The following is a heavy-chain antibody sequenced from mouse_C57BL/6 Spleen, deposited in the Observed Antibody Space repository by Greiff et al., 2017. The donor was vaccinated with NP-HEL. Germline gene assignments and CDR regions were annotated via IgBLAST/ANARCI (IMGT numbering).Heavy chain of an antibody. D-gene: IGHD1-1*01. J-gene: IGHJ2*01. V-gene: IGHV1-80*01. CDR3: ARGDYDGSSYGY. CDR2: IYPGDGDT. Sequence: VQLQESGAELVKPGASVKISCKASGYAFSSYWMNWVKQRPGKGLEWIGQIYPGDGDTNYNGKFKGKATLTADKSSSTAYMQLSSLTSEDSAVYFCARGDYDGSSYGYWGQGTTLTVSS. CDR1: GYAFSSYW.